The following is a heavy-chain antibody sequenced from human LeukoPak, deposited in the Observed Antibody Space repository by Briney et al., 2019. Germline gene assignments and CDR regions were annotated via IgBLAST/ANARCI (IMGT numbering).Heavy chain of an antibody. V-gene: IGHV4-61*08. CDR1: GGSISSGGYY. J-gene: IGHJ5*02. CDR3: ARVHGMAAAWFDP. Sequence: SETLSLTCTVSGGSISSGGYYWSWIRQPPGKGLEWIGYIYYTGSANYNPSLMSRVTISVDTSKNQFSLRLSSVTPADTAVYYCARVHGMAAAWFDPWGQGTLVTVSS. D-gene: IGHD6-13*01. CDR2: IYYTGSA.